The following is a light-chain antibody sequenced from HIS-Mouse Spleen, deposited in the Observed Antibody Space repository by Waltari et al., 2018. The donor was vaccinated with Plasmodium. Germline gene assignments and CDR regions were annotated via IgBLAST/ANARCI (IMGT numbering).Light chain of an antibody. J-gene: IGLJ2*01. V-gene: IGLV2-14*03. CDR3: SSYTSSSTLV. CDR2: DVS. Sequence: QSALTPPASVSGSPGQSITISCTGTSRSVGGFNYVPWYQQHPGKAPKLMIYDVSNRPSGVSNRFSGSKSGNTASLTISGLQAEDEADYYCSSYTSSSTLVFGGGTKLTVL. CDR1: SRSVGGFNY.